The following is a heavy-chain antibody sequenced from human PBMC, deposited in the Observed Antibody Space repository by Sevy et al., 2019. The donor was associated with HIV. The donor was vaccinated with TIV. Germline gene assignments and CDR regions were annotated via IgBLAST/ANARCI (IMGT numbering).Heavy chain of an antibody. CDR1: GFTFSSYS. CDR2: ISSSSSYI. D-gene: IGHD1-26*01. CDR3: AKEGPGGFDP. J-gene: IGHJ5*02. V-gene: IGHV3-21*04. Sequence: GGSLRLSCAASGFTFSSYSMNWVRQAPGKGLEWVSSISSSSSYIYYADSVKGRFTISRDNSKNTLYLQMNNLRAEDTAVYYCAKEGPGGFDPWGQGTLVTVSS.